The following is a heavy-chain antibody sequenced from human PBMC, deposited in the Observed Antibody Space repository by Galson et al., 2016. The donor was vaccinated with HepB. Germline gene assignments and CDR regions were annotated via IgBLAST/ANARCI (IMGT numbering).Heavy chain of an antibody. J-gene: IGHJ4*02. CDR2: IRSKSYGGTT. D-gene: IGHD3-22*01. CDR3: TRDGADHFESSGYYPADS. Sequence: SLRLSCAASGFSFSDYAMTWFRQAPGKGLEWVGFIRSKSYGGTTEYDASVKGRFTISRDDSKGIAYLQMHSLKTEDTGIYYCTRDGADHFESSGYYPADSWGQGTLVTVSS. V-gene: IGHV3-49*03. CDR1: GFSFSDYA.